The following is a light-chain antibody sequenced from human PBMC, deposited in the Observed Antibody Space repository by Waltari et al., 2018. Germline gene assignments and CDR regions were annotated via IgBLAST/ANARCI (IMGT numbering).Light chain of an antibody. J-gene: IGLJ2*01. V-gene: IGLV2-23*02. CDR3: CSYAGSSTLV. CDR2: DVT. CDR1: SSDVGVYNY. Sequence: SALTQPASVSGPPGQSITIPCTGTSSDVGVYNYVSWYQQHPGKAPKLMIYDVTKRPSGVSDRFSGSKSGNTASLTISGLQAEDEADYYCCSYAGSSTLVFGGGTKLTVL.